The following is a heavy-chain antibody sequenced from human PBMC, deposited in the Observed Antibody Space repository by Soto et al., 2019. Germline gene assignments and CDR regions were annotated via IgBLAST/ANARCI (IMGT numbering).Heavy chain of an antibody. V-gene: IGHV2-5*02. CDR3: AHNAYCSGGSCNYYYYMDV. J-gene: IGHJ6*03. CDR2: IYWDDDK. D-gene: IGHD2-15*01. Sequence: QITLKESGPTLVKPTQTLTLTCTFSGFSLSTSGVGVGWIRQPPGKALEWLALIYWDDDKRYSPSLKSRLTITKDTSKNQVVLTMTNMDPVDTATYYCAHNAYCSGGSCNYYYYMDVWGKGTTVTVSS. CDR1: GFSLSTSGVG.